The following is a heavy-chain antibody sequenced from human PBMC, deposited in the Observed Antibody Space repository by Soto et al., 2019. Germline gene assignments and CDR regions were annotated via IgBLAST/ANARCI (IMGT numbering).Heavy chain of an antibody. CDR2: IIPIFGTA. V-gene: IGHV1-69*06. CDR1: GGTFSSYA. J-gene: IGHJ4*02. CDR3: ARGIPYSSGWVNLYY. Sequence: QVQLVQSGAEVKKPGSSVKVSCKASGGTFSSYAISWVRQAPGQGLEWMGGIIPIFGTANYAQKFQGRVTITADKSTSTAYRELSSMRAEDTSVYYCARGIPYSSGWVNLYYWGQGTLFTVSS. D-gene: IGHD6-19*01.